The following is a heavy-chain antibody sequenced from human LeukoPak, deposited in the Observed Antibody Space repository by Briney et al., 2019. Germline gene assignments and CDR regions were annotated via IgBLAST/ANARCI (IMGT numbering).Heavy chain of an antibody. D-gene: IGHD2-2*01. CDR3: ASNLALTRDYFDY. CDR2: INPSGGST. J-gene: IGHJ4*02. V-gene: IGHV1-46*01. CDR1: GYTFTSYY. Sequence: ASVKVSCKASGYTFTSYYRHWVRQAPGQGLEWMGIINPSGGSTSYAQKFQGRVTMTRDMSTSTVYMELSSLRSEDTAVYYCASNLALTRDYFDYWGQGTLVTVSS.